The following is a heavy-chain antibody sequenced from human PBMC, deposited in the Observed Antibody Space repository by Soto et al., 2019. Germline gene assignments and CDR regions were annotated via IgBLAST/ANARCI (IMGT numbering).Heavy chain of an antibody. D-gene: IGHD6-13*01. CDR2: IYTTGST. J-gene: IGHJ6*02. Sequence: QVQLQESGPGLVKPPETLSLTCTVSGGSMSNYYWSWIRQPAGKGLEWIGRIYTTGSTHYNPSLKSRVTLSIDMSKKQFSLKLTSVTAADTAVYYCARYSNNWFQTEGMDVWGQGTTVTVSS. CDR3: ARYSNNWFQTEGMDV. CDR1: GGSMSNYY. V-gene: IGHV4-4*07.